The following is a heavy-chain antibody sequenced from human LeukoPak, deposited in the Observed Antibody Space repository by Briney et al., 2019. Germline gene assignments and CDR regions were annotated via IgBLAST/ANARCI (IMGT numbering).Heavy chain of an antibody. CDR2: ISAYNGNT. CDR1: GYTFTSYG. Sequence: ASVNVSCKASGYTFTSYGISWVRQAPGQGLEWMGWISAYNGNTNYAQKLQGRVTMTTDTSTSTAYMELRSLRSDDTAVYYCARERAYYDFSLEFASWGQGTLVTVSS. CDR3: ARERAYYDFSLEFAS. J-gene: IGHJ4*02. V-gene: IGHV1-18*01. D-gene: IGHD3-3*01.